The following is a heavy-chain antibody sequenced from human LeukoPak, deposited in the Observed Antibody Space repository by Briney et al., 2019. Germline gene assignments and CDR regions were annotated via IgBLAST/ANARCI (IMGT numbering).Heavy chain of an antibody. CDR1: GYTFTGYY. D-gene: IGHD5-12*01. CDR3: ARDLGRVVATNYYYYGMDV. V-gene: IGHV1-2*02. J-gene: IGHJ6*02. Sequence: ASVKVSCKASGYTFTGYYMHWARHAPGQGLEWMEWINPNSGGTNYAQKFQGRVTMTRDTSISTAYMELSRLRSDDTAVYYCARDLGRVVATNYYYYGMDVWGQGTTVTVSS. CDR2: INPNSGGT.